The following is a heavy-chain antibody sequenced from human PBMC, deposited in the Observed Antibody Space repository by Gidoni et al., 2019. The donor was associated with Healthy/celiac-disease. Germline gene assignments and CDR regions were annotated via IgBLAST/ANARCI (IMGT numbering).Heavy chain of an antibody. V-gene: IGHV3-49*04. D-gene: IGHD3-16*01. CDR1: GFTFGDYA. CDR2: IRSKAYGGTT. J-gene: IGHJ4*02. Sequence: EVQLVESGGGLVQPGRSLRLSCTASGFTFGDYAMSWVRQAPGKGLEWVGFIRSKAYGGTTEYAASVKGRFTISRDDSKSIAYLQMNSLKTEDTAVYYCTRDQGYDYFDYWGQGTLVTVSS. CDR3: TRDQGYDYFDY.